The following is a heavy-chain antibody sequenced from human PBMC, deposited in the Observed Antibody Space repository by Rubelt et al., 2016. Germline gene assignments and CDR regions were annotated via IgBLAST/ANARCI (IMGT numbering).Heavy chain of an antibody. V-gene: IGHV1-8*01. CDR1: GYSFSTFK. CDR2: MNPSNGHT. J-gene: IGHJ4*02. D-gene: IGHD4-17*01. CDR3: VREDDGAVRYLEY. Sequence: QGQLVQSGAEVKKPGASVKVSCKASGYSFSTFKISWVRQATGQGLEWMGQMNPSNGHTAYAQKFQGRLTMTRDTSMTTAYLELSSLTSDDKAVYYCVREDDGAVRYLEYWGQGTLVTVSS.